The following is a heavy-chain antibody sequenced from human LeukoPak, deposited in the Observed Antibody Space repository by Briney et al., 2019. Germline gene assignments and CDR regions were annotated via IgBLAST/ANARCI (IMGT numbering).Heavy chain of an antibody. V-gene: IGHV5-51*01. CDR2: FYPGDSDT. CDR3: ARHLDCSSTSCYTEVAYNWFDP. Sequence: GESLKISCKGSGYSFTSYWIVWVRQMPGKGLEWMGIFYPGDSDTRYSPSFQGQVTISADKSISTAYLQWSSLKASDTAMYYCARHLDCSSTSCYTEVAYNWFDPWGQGTLVTVSS. D-gene: IGHD2-2*02. CDR1: GYSFTSYW. J-gene: IGHJ5*02.